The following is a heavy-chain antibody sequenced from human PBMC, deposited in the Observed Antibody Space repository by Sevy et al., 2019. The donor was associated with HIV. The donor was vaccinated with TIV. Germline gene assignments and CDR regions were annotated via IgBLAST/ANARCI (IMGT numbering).Heavy chain of an antibody. CDR3: ARNPNYSDDSSGSVHDAFDI. CDR1: GFTFSRYA. CDR2: ISYDGTIK. J-gene: IGHJ3*02. V-gene: IGHV3-30-3*01. Sequence: LSCAASGFTFSRYAMHWVRQAPGKGLEWVTIISYDGTIKYYAESVKGRFTISRDNSKNTLYLQMNSLSTDDTAVYYCARNPNYSDDSSGSVHDAFDIWGQGTTVTVSS. D-gene: IGHD3-22*01.